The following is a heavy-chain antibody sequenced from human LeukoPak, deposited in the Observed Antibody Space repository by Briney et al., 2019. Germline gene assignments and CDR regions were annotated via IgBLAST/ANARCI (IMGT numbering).Heavy chain of an antibody. J-gene: IGHJ4*01. CDR3: AKEFNRGLPDY. CDR2: ISYDGSNE. CDR1: GFTFSTYG. D-gene: IGHD2-21*01. V-gene: IGHV3-30*18. Sequence: GGSLRLSCAASGFTFSTYGMHWVRQAPGKGLEWVAVISYDGSNEYYADSVKGRFTISRDNSKNTLYLQMSSLRAEDTAVYYCAKEFNRGLPDYWGQEPWSPSPQ.